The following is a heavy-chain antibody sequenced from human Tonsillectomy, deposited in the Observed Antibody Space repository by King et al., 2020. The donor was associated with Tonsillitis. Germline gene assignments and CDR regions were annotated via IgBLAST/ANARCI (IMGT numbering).Heavy chain of an antibody. V-gene: IGHV1-18*04. CDR1: GYTFTTYG. CDR2: ISTYNGNT. CDR3: ARDSSDYNIFTGYLY. Sequence: QVQLVQSGAEVKKPGASVKVSCKASGYTFTTYGISWVRQAPGQRPEWMGWISTYNGNTNYAQKLQGRVTLTTDTSTRTAYMELRSLRSDDTAVYFCARDSSDYNIFTGYLYWGQGTLVTVSS. D-gene: IGHD3-9*01. J-gene: IGHJ4*02.